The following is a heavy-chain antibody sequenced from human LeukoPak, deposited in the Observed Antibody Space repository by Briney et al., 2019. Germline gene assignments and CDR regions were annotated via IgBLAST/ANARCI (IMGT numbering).Heavy chain of an antibody. J-gene: IGHJ2*01. CDR3: ASNYGSGSYYTPLNWYFDL. CDR1: GGSISNYY. CDR2: IYYSGST. Sequence: PSETLSLTCTVSGGSISNYYWSWIRQPPGKGLEWIGYIYYSGSTNYNPSLKSRVTISVDMSKNQFSLKLSSVTAADTAVYYCASNYGSGSYYTPLNWYFDLWGRGTLVTVSS. V-gene: IGHV4-59*08. D-gene: IGHD3-10*01.